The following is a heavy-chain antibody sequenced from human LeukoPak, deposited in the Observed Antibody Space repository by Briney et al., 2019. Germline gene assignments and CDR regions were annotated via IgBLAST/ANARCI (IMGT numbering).Heavy chain of an antibody. V-gene: IGHV3-23*01. J-gene: IGHJ5*02. D-gene: IGHD2-2*01. CDR2: IGGSGGST. CDR3: ANLGAPVVPAAIKS. Sequence: PGGSLRLSCAASGFTFSSYAMSWVRQAPGKGLEWVSAIGGSGGSTYYADSVKGRFTISRDNSKNTLYLQMNSLRAEDTAVYYCANLGAPVVPAAIKSWGQGTLVTVSS. CDR1: GFTFSSYA.